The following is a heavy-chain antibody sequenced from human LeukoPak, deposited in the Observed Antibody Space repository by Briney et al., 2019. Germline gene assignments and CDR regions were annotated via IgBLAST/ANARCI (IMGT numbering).Heavy chain of an antibody. V-gene: IGHV4-39*07. CDR2: IYYSGST. CDR1: GGSISSSSYY. Sequence: SETLSLTCTVSGGSISSSSYYWGWIRQPPGKGLEWIASIYYSGSTYYNPSLKSRVTISVDTSKNQFSLKLSSATAADTAVYYCARDLRITGFDYWGQGTLVTVSS. D-gene: IGHD3-16*01. CDR3: ARDLRITGFDY. J-gene: IGHJ4*02.